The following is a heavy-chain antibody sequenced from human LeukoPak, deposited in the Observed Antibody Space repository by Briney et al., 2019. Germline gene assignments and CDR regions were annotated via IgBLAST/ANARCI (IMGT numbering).Heavy chain of an antibody. CDR2: IYHSGST. CDR3: ARAGYSSGYNDY. J-gene: IGHJ4*02. D-gene: IGHD6-19*01. V-gene: IGHV4-38-2*01. Sequence: SETLSLTCAVSGYSISSGYYWGWIRQPPGKGLEWIGSIYHSGSTYYNPSLKSRVTISVDTSKNQFSLKLSSVTAADTAVYYCARAGYSSGYNDYWGQGTLVTVSS. CDR1: GYSISSGYY.